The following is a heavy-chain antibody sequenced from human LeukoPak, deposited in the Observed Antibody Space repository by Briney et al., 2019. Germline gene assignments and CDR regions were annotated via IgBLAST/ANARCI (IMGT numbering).Heavy chain of an antibody. J-gene: IGHJ4*02. CDR2: ISGSGGST. D-gene: IGHD6-13*01. CDR3: AKDSSSYSSSCINFDY. V-gene: IGHV3-23*01. Sequence: GGSLRLSCAASGFTFSSYAMSWVRQAPGKGLEWVSAISGSGGSTYYADSVKGRFTISRDNSKNTLYLQMNSLRAEDTAVYYCAKDSSSYSSSCINFDYWGQGTLVTVSS. CDR1: GFTFSSYA.